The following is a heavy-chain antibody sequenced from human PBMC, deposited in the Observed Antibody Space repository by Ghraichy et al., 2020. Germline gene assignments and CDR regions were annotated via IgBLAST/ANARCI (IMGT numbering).Heavy chain of an antibody. V-gene: IGHV4-34*01. CDR3: GRGPRSSSWRSWFDP. Sequence: GSLRLSCAVYGGSFSGYYWSWIRQPPGKGLEWIGEINHSGSTNYNPSLKSRVTISVDTSKNQFSLKLSSVTAGDTAVYYCGRGPRSSSWRSWFDPWGQGTLVTVSS. D-gene: IGHD6-13*01. J-gene: IGHJ5*02. CDR2: INHSGST. CDR1: GGSFSGYY.